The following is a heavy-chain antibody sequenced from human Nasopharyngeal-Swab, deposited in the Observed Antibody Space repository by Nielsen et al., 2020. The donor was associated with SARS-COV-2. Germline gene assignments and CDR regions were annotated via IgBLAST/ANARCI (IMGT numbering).Heavy chain of an antibody. V-gene: IGHV3-21*01. Sequence: GVLKLSCAASGFILRTYTINWVRHSPGKGLGWLSSITSSTSYIYYADSAKGRFTISRDNAKNSLYLQMNGLRTEDTAVYYCATSGYSSGWIFWGQGTLVTVSS. CDR3: ATSGYSSGWIF. CDR2: ITSSTSYI. J-gene: IGHJ4*02. D-gene: IGHD6-19*01. CDR1: GFILRTYT.